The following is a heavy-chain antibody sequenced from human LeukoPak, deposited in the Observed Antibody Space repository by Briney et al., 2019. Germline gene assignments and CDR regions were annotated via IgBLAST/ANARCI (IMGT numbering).Heavy chain of an antibody. V-gene: IGHV5-51*01. CDR3: VRHYRPPQDSRAAKPTGYYYYYMDV. CDR1: GYTFPIYW. J-gene: IGHJ6*03. D-gene: IGHD3-16*02. Sequence: GESLKISCQGSGYTFPIYWIGWVRQTPGKGLEWMGIIYPSDSHTIYSPSFQGQVTVSADKPISTAYLQWSSLKASDTAIYYCVRHYRPPQDSRAAKPTGYYYYYMDVWGTGTTVIVSS. CDR2: IYPSDSHT.